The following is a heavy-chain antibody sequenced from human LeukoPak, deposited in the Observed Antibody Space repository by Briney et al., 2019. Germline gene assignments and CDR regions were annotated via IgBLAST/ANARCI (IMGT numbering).Heavy chain of an antibody. Sequence: ASVKLSCKASGYTFTSYAIHWVRQAPGQRLQWMGWINTGKGNTEYSQRFQDRVTITRDTSATTAYMELRSLRSDDTAVYYCARDFPYYYDSSGYYPTTDYWGQGTLVTVSS. J-gene: IGHJ4*02. CDR2: INTGKGNT. CDR3: ARDFPYYYDSSGYYPTTDY. V-gene: IGHV1-3*04. D-gene: IGHD3-22*01. CDR1: GYTFTSYA.